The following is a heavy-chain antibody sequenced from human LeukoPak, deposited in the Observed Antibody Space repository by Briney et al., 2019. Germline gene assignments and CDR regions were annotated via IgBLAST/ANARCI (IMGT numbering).Heavy chain of an antibody. CDR3: ARLTRKGAAASDY. CDR1: GGSISSSSYY. D-gene: IGHD6-13*01. J-gene: IGHJ4*02. CDR2: IYYSGST. V-gene: IGHV4-39*01. Sequence: SETLSLTCTVSGGSISSSSYYWGWIRQPPGKGLEWIGSIYYSGSTYYNPSLMSRVTISVDTSKNQFSLKLSSVTAADTAVYYCARLTRKGAAASDYWGQGTLVTVSS.